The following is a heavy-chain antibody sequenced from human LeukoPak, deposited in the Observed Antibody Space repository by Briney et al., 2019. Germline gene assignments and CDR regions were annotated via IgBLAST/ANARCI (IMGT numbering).Heavy chain of an antibody. CDR3: ARLAVAGYFEDY. CDR1: GYTFTGYY. CDR2: INPNSGGT. D-gene: IGHD6-19*01. V-gene: IGHV1-2*02. Sequence: ASVKVSCKASGYTFTGYYTHWVRQAPGQGLEWMGWINPNSGGTNYAQKFQGRVTMTRDTSISTAYMELSRLRSDDTAVYYCARLAVAGYFEDYWGQGTLVTVSS. J-gene: IGHJ4*02.